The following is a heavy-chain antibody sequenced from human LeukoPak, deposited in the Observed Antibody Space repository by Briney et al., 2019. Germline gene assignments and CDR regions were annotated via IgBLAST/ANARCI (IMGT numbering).Heavy chain of an antibody. CDR3: ARGDYGDYIFDY. CDR1: GGSISSYY. D-gene: IGHD4-17*01. V-gene: IGHV4-59*01. CDR2: IYYSGTT. Sequence: SETLSLTCTVSGGSISSYYWSWIRQPPGKGLEWTGNIYYSGTTNYNPSLKSRVTISVDTSKNQFSLKLSSVAAADTAVYYCARGDYGDYIFDYWGQGTLVTVSS. J-gene: IGHJ4*02.